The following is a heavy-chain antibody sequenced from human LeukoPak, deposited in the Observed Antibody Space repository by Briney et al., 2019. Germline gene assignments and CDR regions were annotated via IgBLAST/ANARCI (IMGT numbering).Heavy chain of an antibody. J-gene: IGHJ4*02. CDR1: GFSFSTFA. CDR2: IGGSGGST. Sequence: GGSLRLSCAASGFSFSTFAMHWVRQAPGKGLEWVSGIGGSGGSTNHADSVKGRFTISRDNSKNTLYLQMGSLRAEDTAVYYCAKSSNQWLVPFDYWGQGTLVTVSS. D-gene: IGHD6-19*01. V-gene: IGHV3-23*01. CDR3: AKSSNQWLVPFDY.